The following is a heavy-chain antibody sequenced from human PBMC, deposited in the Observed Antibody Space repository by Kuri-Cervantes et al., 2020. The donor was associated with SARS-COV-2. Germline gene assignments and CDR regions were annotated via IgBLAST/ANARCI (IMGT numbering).Heavy chain of an antibody. J-gene: IGHJ3*02. CDR2: ITPFNGNT. CDR1: GDTFTYRF. D-gene: IGHD4/OR15-4a*01. CDR3: ARSGPGAISREDGALDI. V-gene: IGHV1-45*02. Sequence: SVKVSCRASGDTFTYRFLHWVRQAPGQAPEWMGWITPFNGNTKYAQKFQDRVTITRDRSMNTAYMELSSLRSEDTAMYYCARSGPGAISREDGALDIWGQGTMVTVSS.